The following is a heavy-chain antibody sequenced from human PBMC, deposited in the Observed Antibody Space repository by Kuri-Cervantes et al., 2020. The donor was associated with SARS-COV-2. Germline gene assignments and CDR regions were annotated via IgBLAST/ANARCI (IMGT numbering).Heavy chain of an antibody. Sequence: SETLSLTCTVSGGSISSSSYYWGWIRQPPGKGLEWIGSIYYSGSTYYNPSLKSRVTISVDTSKNQFSLKLSSMTAADTAVYYCARVGGQVAGTLYFQHWGQGTLVTVSS. CDR1: GGSISSSSYY. D-gene: IGHD6-19*01. CDR3: ARVGGQVAGTLYFQH. V-gene: IGHV4-39*07. J-gene: IGHJ1*01. CDR2: IYYSGST.